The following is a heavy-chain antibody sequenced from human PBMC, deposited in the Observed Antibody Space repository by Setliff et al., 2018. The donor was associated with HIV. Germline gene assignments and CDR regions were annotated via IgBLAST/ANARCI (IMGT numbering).Heavy chain of an antibody. J-gene: IGHJ6*03. D-gene: IGHD2-15*01. V-gene: IGHV3-48*01. Sequence: GGSLRLSCAASGFTFSTYSMDWVRQAPGKGLEWVSYISSSSNTIYYADSVKGRFTISRDNAKNSLYLQMNSLRAEDTAVYYCARLGYCTGGSCYYYYMDVWGKGTTVTSP. CDR1: GFTFSTYS. CDR2: ISSSSNTI. CDR3: ARLGYCTGGSCYYYYMDV.